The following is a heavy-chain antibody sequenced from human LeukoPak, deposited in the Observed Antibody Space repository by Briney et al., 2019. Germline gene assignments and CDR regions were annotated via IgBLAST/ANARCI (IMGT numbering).Heavy chain of an antibody. V-gene: IGHV3-21*01. Sequence: GGSLRLSCASSVFTFSSYSINGVRQAPGKGLEGVSSISRNRSYIYYADSVKGRFTISRDNAKNSLYLQMNSLGAEDMAVYYCAIDRYYDFWSGYDAFDIWGQGTMVTVSS. D-gene: IGHD3-3*01. CDR1: VFTFSSYS. CDR3: AIDRYYDFWSGYDAFDI. J-gene: IGHJ3*02. CDR2: ISRNRSYI.